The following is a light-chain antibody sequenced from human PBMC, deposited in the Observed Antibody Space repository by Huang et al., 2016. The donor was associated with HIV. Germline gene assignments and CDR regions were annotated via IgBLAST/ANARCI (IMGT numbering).Light chain of an antibody. Sequence: EIVMTQSPATLSVSPGERATLSCRASQSVSNNLAWYQQKLGQAPRILIDGASTRATCIPARFSGSGSGTDFTLTISSLQSEDFAVYYCQQYSDWPLWTFGQGSKVEIK. J-gene: IGKJ1*01. V-gene: IGKV3-15*01. CDR3: QQYSDWPLWT. CDR1: QSVSNN. CDR2: GAS.